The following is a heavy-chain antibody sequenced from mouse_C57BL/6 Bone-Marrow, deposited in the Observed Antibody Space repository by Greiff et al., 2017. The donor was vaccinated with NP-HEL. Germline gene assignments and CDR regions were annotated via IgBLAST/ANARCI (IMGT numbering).Heavy chain of an antibody. CDR2: ISNGGGST. J-gene: IGHJ3*01. CDR3: ARCHGNTWFAY. CDR1: GFTFSDYY. V-gene: IGHV5-12*01. D-gene: IGHD2-1*01. Sequence: EVHLVASGGGLVQPGGSLKLSCAASGFTFSDYYMYWVRQTPEKRLEWVAYISNGGGSTYYPANVKGRFTIPRDNAKNTLYLQMSRLKSEDTAMYYCARCHGNTWFAYWGQGTLVTVSA.